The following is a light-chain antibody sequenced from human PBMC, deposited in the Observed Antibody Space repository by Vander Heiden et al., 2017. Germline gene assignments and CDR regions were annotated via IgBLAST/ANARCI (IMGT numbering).Light chain of an antibody. V-gene: IGKV2D-29*02. CDR1: QSLLHCVGKTY. CDR2: EVS. Sequence: DIVLTQTPLSLSVTPGQPASISCKSSQSLLHCVGKTYLYWYLQKPGQSPQLLIYEVSNRLSGVPDRFSGSGSGTDFTLRISRVEAEDVGVYYCRQSLQHPYTFGQGTKLEIK. J-gene: IGKJ2*01. CDR3: RQSLQHPYT.